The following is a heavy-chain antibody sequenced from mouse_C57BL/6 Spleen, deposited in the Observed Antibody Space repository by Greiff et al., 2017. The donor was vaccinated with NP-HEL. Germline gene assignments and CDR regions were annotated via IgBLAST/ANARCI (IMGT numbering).Heavy chain of an antibody. CDR1: GYSFTSYY. CDR2: IYPGSGNT. Sequence: QVQLQQSGPELVKPGASVKISCKASGYSFTSYYIHWVKQRPGQGLEWIGWIYPGSGNTKYNEKFKGKATLTADTSSSTAYMQLSSLTSEDSAVYYCARQDSSGYGYWGQGTTLTVSS. CDR3: ARQDSSGYGY. D-gene: IGHD3-2*02. J-gene: IGHJ2*01. V-gene: IGHV1-66*01.